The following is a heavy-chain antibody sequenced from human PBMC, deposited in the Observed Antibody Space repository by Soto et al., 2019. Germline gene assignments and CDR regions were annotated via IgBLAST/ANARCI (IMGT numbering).Heavy chain of an antibody. CDR1: GDSINSVDYY. CDR2: VYYSGNT. Sequence: LSLTCAVSGDSINSVDYYWSWIRQPPGKGLEWIGYVYYSGNTNYNPSLKSRVSISLDRSKKQFSLKLRSVTAGDTAVYYCARSSYSSIAVTQFDSWGQGTRVTVSS. D-gene: IGHD6-19*01. V-gene: IGHV4-61*08. J-gene: IGHJ4*02. CDR3: ARSSYSSIAVTQFDS.